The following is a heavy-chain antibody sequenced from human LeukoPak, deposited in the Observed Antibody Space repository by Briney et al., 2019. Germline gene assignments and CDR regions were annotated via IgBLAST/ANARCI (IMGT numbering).Heavy chain of an antibody. J-gene: IGHJ3*02. CDR1: GGSISSGDYY. Sequence: PSETLSLTCTVSGGSISSGDYYWSWIRQPPGKGLEWIGYIYYSGSTYYNPSLKSRVTISVDTSKNQFSLKLSSVTAADTAVYYCARDLPDVLTGYSDNAFDIWGQGTMVTVSS. D-gene: IGHD3-9*01. V-gene: IGHV4-30-4*01. CDR3: ARDLPDVLTGYSDNAFDI. CDR2: IYYSGST.